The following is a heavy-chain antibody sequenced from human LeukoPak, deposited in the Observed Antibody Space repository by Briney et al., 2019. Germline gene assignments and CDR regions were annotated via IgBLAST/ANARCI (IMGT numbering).Heavy chain of an antibody. CDR2: ISSNGGST. CDR3: VRVAATAFLDY. J-gene: IGHJ4*02. D-gene: IGHD2-15*01. Sequence: GGSLRLSCSASGFTFSSYAMHWVRQAPGKGLEYVSAISSNGGSTYYADSVKGRFTISRDNSKNTLYFQMSSLRAEDTAVYYCVRVAATAFLDYWGQGTLVTVSS. CDR1: GFTFSSYA. V-gene: IGHV3-64D*06.